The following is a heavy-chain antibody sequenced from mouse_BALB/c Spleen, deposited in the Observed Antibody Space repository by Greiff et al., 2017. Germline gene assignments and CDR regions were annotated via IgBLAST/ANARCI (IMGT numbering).Heavy chain of an antibody. CDR1: GFTFNTYA. CDR2: IRSKSNNYAT. CDR3: VRYGYEGAMDY. D-gene: IGHD2-2*01. V-gene: IGHV10-1*02. Sequence: EVNLVESGGGLVQPKGSLKLSCAASGFTFNTYAMNWVRQAPGKGLEWVARIRSKSNNYATYYADSVKDRFTISRDDSQSMLYLQMNNLKTEDTAMYYCVRYGYEGAMDYWGQGTSVTVSS. J-gene: IGHJ4*01.